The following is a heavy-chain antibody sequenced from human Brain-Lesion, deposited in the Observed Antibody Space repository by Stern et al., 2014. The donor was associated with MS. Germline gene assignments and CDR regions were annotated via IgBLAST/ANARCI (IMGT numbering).Heavy chain of an antibody. CDR1: GFTYTDYW. D-gene: IGHD1-1*01. Sequence: QVQLVESGGGLVQPGGSLRLSCAASGFTYTDYWMRWVRQAPGKGPEWVAVISNDGNPKYYEGSVKDRFTISRDNSKNTLYLQMNSLRVEDTAVYYCAKHLAERPFDYWGQGTLVTVSS. J-gene: IGHJ4*02. V-gene: IGHV3-30*18. CDR2: ISNDGNPK. CDR3: AKHLAERPFDY.